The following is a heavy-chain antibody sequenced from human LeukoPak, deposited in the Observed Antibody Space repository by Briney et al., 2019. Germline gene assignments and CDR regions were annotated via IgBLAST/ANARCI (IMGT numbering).Heavy chain of an antibody. V-gene: IGHV3-74*01. CDR3: ARENYDSSGYFNWFDP. CDR2: INSDGSST. D-gene: IGHD3-22*01. Sequence: SGGSLRLSCAASGFTFSSYWMHWVRQAPGKGLVWVSRINSDGSSTSYADSVRGRFTTSRDNAKNTLYLQMNSLGAEDTAVYYCARENYDSSGYFNWFDPWGQGTLVTVSS. CDR1: GFTFSSYW. J-gene: IGHJ5*02.